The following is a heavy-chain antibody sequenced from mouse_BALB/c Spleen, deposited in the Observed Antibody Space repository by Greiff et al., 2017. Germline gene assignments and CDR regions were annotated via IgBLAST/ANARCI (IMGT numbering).Heavy chain of an antibody. D-gene: IGHD1-1*02. J-gene: IGHJ1*01. Sequence: QVQLQQSGPGLVAPSQRLSITCTVSGFTLTSYGVHWVRQPPGKGLEWLGVIWAGGSTNYNSALMSRLSISKDNSKSQVFLIMNSLQTDDTAMYYCARGVARYFDVWGAGTTVTVSS. CDR1: GFTLTSYG. CDR3: ARGVARYFDV. CDR2: IWAGGST. V-gene: IGHV2-9*02.